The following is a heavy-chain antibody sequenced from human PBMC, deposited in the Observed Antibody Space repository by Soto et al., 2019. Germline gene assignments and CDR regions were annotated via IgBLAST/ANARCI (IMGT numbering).Heavy chain of an antibody. CDR3: ARVLGSSGYRKKDAFDI. J-gene: IGHJ3*02. Sequence: ASVKVSCKASGYTFTSYGISWVRQAPGQGLEWMGLISAYSGNTSYAQKLQGRVTMTTDTSTSTAYMELSSLRSEDTAVYYCARVLGSSGYRKKDAFDIWGQGTRSPSPQ. D-gene: IGHD3-22*01. V-gene: IGHV1-18*04. CDR2: ISAYSGNT. CDR1: GYTFTSYG.